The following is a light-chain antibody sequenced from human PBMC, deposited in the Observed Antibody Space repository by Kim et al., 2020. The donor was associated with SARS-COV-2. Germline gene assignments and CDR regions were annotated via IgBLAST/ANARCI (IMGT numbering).Light chain of an antibody. Sequence: QSALTQPPSVSAAPGQQVTISCSGSSSNIGNNYVSWYKQLPGTAPKVLMYDNNKRPSGIPDRFSGSKSGTSATLGITGLQTGDEADYYCGTWDSSLSAWVFGGGTQLTVL. V-gene: IGLV1-51*01. CDR3: GTWDSSLSAWV. CDR2: DNN. CDR1: SSNIGNNY. J-gene: IGLJ3*02.